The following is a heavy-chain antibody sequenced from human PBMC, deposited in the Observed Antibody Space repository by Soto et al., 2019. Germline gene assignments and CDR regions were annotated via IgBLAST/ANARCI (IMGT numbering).Heavy chain of an antibody. V-gene: IGHV3-11*04. CDR1: GFTFSDYF. D-gene: IGHD2-2*01. Sequence: QVHLVESGGGVVKPAGSLRLSCAASGFTFSDYFMSWIRQAPGKGLEWVLFISGSGDNIKYADSVKGRFTISRDNAKNSLYLQMNSLRDEDTAVYYCVRDSARIVVVPRVDGDNWFDPWGQGTLVTVSS. CDR2: ISGSGDNI. CDR3: VRDSARIVVVPRVDGDNWFDP. J-gene: IGHJ5*02.